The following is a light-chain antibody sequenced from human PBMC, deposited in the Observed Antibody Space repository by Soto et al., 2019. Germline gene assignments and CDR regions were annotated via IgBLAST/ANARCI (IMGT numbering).Light chain of an antibody. Sequence: QLVLTQPPSASGTPGQRVTISCSGSSSNIGSNYVYWYQQLPGTAPKLLIYRNNQRPSGVPDRFSGSKSGTSASLAISGLRSEDEADYYCAAWDDSLSGVVFGGGNKLTVL. V-gene: IGLV1-47*01. J-gene: IGLJ2*01. CDR2: RNN. CDR1: SSNIGSNY. CDR3: AAWDDSLSGVV.